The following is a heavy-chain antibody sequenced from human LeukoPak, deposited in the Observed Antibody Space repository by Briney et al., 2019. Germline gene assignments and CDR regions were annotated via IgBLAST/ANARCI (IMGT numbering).Heavy chain of an antibody. CDR3: ARDGITVLGVADPDYYFDY. V-gene: IGHV3-48*01. CDR1: GFTFSSYS. Sequence: HPGGSLRLSCAASGFTFSSYSMNWVRQAPGKGLEWVAYISSTSVSLYYAKFVKGRFTISRDNAENSLYLQIDSLRAEDTAVYYCARDGITVLGVADPDYYFDYWGQGTVVTVSS. J-gene: IGHJ4*02. CDR2: ISSTSVSL. D-gene: IGHD3-3*01.